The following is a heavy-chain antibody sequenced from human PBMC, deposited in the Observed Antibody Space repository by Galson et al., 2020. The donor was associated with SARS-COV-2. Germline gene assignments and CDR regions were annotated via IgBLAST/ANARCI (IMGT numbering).Heavy chain of an antibody. D-gene: IGHD5-18*01. J-gene: IGHJ6*02. V-gene: IGHV4-61*02. Sequence: SETLSLTCTVSGGSISSGSYYWSWIRQPAGKGLEWIGRIYTSGSTNYNPSLKSRVTISVDTSKNQFSLKLSSVTAADTAVYYCARAPSVDTAMVSYYYGMDVWGQGTTVTVSS. CDR2: IYTSGST. CDR3: ARAPSVDTAMVSYYYGMDV. CDR1: GGSISSGSYY.